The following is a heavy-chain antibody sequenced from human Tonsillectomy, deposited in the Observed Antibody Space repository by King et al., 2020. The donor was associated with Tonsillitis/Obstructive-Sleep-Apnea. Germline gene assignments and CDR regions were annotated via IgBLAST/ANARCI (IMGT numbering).Heavy chain of an antibody. CDR3: ARDKGVGPTKFDY. V-gene: IGHV3-7*01. CDR1: GFTFSDYW. D-gene: IGHD1-26*01. J-gene: IGHJ4*02. CDR2: MRQDGREI. Sequence: VQLVESGGGLVQPGGSLRLSCAASGFTFSDYWMSWVRQAPGKGLEWVANMRQDGREIYYLDSVKGRFTISRDNADNSLHLQMNSLRAEDTAVYYCARDKGVGPTKFDYWGQGTLVTVSS.